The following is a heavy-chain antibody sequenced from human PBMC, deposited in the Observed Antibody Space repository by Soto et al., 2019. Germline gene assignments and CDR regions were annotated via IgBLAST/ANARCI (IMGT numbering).Heavy chain of an antibody. CDR2: ISGSGGST. D-gene: IGHD3-10*01. J-gene: IGHJ6*02. CDR1: GFTVSGNY. CDR3: AKPRSGHSNLYYYGMDV. Sequence: PGGSLRLSCAASGFTVSGNYMSWVRQAPGRGLEWVSGISGSGGSTYYADSVKGRFTISRDNSKNTLYLQMNSLRAEGTAVYYCAKPRSGHSNLYYYGMDVWGQGTTVTVSS. V-gene: IGHV3-23*01.